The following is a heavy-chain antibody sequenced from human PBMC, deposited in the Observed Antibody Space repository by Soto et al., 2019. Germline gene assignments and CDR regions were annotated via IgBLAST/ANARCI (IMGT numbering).Heavy chain of an antibody. D-gene: IGHD2-15*01. Sequence: GGSLRLSCAASGFTFSSYAMHLVRQAPGKGLEWVAVISYDGSDKYYADSVKGRFTISRDNSKNTLCLQMNSLRAEDTAVYYCARLYIWGQGTLVTVSS. CDR3: ARLYI. CDR1: GFTFSSYA. V-gene: IGHV3-30-3*01. J-gene: IGHJ4*02. CDR2: ISYDGSDK.